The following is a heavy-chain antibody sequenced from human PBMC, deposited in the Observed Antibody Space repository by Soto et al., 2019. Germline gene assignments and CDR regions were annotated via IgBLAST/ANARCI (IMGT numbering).Heavy chain of an antibody. CDR1: GLTISSASYR. Sequence: SDTLSLTCTVSGLTISSASYRWSWIRQHPGKGLEWIGFISYNRSTYYSPSLKSRLTISFDTSRNQFSLRLTSVTAADTAVYYCARYRFSGSWSKCDYWGQGALVTVSS. CDR2: ISYNRST. V-gene: IGHV4-31*03. J-gene: IGHJ4*02. D-gene: IGHD6-13*01. CDR3: ARYRFSGSWSKCDY.